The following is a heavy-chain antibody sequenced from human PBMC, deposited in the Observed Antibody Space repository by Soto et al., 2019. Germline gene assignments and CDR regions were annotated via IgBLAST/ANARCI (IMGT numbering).Heavy chain of an antibody. Sequence: SETLSLTCAVSGGSISSSNWWSWVRQPPGKGLEWIGEIYHSGSTNYNPSLKSRVTISVDKSKNQFSLKLSSVTAADTAVYYCARATAEGYNWFDPWGQGTQVTVSS. CDR2: IYHSGST. CDR3: ARATAEGYNWFDP. J-gene: IGHJ5*02. D-gene: IGHD2-21*02. CDR1: GGSISSSNW. V-gene: IGHV4-4*02.